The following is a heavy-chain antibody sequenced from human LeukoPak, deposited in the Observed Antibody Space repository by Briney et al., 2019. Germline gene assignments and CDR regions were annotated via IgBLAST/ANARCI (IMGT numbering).Heavy chain of an antibody. J-gene: IGHJ4*02. CDR3: ARGLEMASVLDY. CDR1: GYTXTDYY. V-gene: IGHV1-2*02. Sequence: ASVKVSCKASGYTXTDYYMHWVRQAPGQGLEWMGWINPNSGGANYAQKFQGRVTMTRDTSITTAYMELSRLRSDDTAVYSCARGLEMASVLDYWGQGTLVTVSS. D-gene: IGHD5-24*01. CDR2: INPNSGGA.